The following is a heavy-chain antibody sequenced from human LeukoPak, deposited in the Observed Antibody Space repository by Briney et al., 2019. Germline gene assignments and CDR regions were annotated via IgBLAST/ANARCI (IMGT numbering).Heavy chain of an antibody. CDR3: ARTGDQSEDAFDI. Sequence: PSQTLSLTCTVSGGSISSGDYYWSWIRQPPGKGLEWIGYIYYSGSTYYNPSLKSRVTISVDTSKNQFSLKLSSVTAADTAVYYCARTGDQSEDAFDIWGQGTMVTVSS. V-gene: IGHV4-30-4*01. CDR1: GGSISSGDYY. D-gene: IGHD1-14*01. J-gene: IGHJ3*02. CDR2: IYYSGST.